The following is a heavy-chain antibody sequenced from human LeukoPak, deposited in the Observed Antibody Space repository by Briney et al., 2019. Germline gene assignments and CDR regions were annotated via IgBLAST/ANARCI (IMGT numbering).Heavy chain of an antibody. CDR2: IYTSGST. V-gene: IGHV4-4*07. D-gene: IGHD4-17*01. CDR1: GGSISSYY. CDR3: TRDTGTTGEVKFDP. J-gene: IGHJ5*02. Sequence: SETLSLTCTVSGGSISSYYWSWIRQPPGKGLEWIGRIYTSGSTNYNPSLNSRVTMSVDTSKNQFSLNLMSVTAADTAVYYCTRDTGTTGEVKFDPRGQGTLVTVSS.